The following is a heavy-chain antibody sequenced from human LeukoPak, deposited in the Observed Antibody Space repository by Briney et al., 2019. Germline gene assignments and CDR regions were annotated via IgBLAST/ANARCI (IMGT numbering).Heavy chain of an antibody. D-gene: IGHD2/OR15-2a*01. Sequence: GGSLRLSCAASEFLFSNYWMHWVRQVLGEGLVWVSRIDSDGSPTTYADSVEGRFTISRDNAQNTLYLQMNSLTAEDTAVYYCARESQQYWSVGALDVWGQGTTVTVSS. CDR1: EFLFSNYW. CDR2: IDSDGSPT. J-gene: IGHJ6*02. CDR3: ARESQQYWSVGALDV. V-gene: IGHV3-74*01.